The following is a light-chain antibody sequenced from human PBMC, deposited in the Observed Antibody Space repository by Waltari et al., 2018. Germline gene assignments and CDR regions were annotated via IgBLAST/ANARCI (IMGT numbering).Light chain of an antibody. CDR2: LLS. V-gene: IGKV2-28*01. CDR1: QSLLHVTGYDY. CDR3: MQALQAPYT. J-gene: IGKJ2*01. Sequence: IVLTQSPLTLPVTPGEPASFSCRSRQSLLHVTGYDYLDWFVQKPGQSPKLLVYLLSNRASGFPDRFIGSGSGTNFTLTISRVEAEDVGVYYCMQALQAPYTFGQGTRLEIK.